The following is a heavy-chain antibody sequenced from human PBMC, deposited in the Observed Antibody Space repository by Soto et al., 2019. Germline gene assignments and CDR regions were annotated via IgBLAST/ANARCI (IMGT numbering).Heavy chain of an antibody. D-gene: IGHD4-17*01. CDR2: FDPEDGET. Sequence: ASVKVSCKVSGYTLTELSMHWVRQAPGKGLEWMGGFDPEDGETIYAQKFQGRVTMTEDTSTDTAYMELSSLRSEDTAVYYCASTYGDYALYYYYGMDVWGQGTTVTVSS. CDR3: ASTYGDYALYYYYGMDV. V-gene: IGHV1-24*01. CDR1: GYTLTELS. J-gene: IGHJ6*02.